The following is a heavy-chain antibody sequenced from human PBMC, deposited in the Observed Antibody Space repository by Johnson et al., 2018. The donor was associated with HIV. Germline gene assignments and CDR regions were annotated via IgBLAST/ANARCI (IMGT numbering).Heavy chain of an antibody. CDR3: ARDYPYDRSPRGAFDI. CDR2: ISYDGSSK. J-gene: IGHJ3*02. D-gene: IGHD3-22*01. V-gene: IGHV3-30-3*01. Sequence: QVQLVESGGGLVKPGESLRLSCVASGFTFSDHAMHWVRQAPGKGLEWVAVISYDGSSKYYADSVKGRFTISRDNSKNTLYLQMNSLRAEDTAVYFCARDYPYDRSPRGAFDIWGQGTGVTISS. CDR1: GFTFSDHA.